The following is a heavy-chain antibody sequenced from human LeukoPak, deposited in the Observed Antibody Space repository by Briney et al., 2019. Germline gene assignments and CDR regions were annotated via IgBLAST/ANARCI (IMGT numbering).Heavy chain of an antibody. J-gene: IGHJ5*02. D-gene: IGHD5-18*01. CDR3: ARGRTDTAMALNRFDP. CDR1: GFTFSSYS. Sequence: GGSLRLSCAASGFTFSSYSMNWVRQAPGKGLEWASSISSSGSYIYYADSVKGRFTISRDNAKNSLYLQMNSLRAEDTAVYYCARGRTDTAMALNRFDPWGQGTLVTVSS. V-gene: IGHV3-21*01. CDR2: ISSSGSYI.